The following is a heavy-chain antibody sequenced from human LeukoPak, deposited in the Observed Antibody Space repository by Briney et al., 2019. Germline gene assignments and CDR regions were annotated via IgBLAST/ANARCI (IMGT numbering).Heavy chain of an antibody. Sequence: GGSLRLSCAASGFTFSDYYMSWIRQAPGKGREGVSYISSSGSTIYYADSVKGRFTISRDNAKNSLYLQMNSLRAEDTAVYYCARDEYNWNVDAFDIWGQGTVVTVSS. CDR2: ISSSGSTI. J-gene: IGHJ3*02. CDR1: GFTFSDYY. D-gene: IGHD1-20*01. V-gene: IGHV3-11*04. CDR3: ARDEYNWNVDAFDI.